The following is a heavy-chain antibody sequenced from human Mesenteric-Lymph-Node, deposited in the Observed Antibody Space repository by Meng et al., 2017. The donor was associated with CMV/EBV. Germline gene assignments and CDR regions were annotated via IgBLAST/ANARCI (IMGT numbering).Heavy chain of an antibody. J-gene: IGHJ4*02. CDR1: GGSISTTSFY. V-gene: IGHV4-39*01. CDR3: ARHSLHKPYDFWRD. Sequence: GSLRLSCTVSGGSISTTSFYWGWIRQSPGKGLEWIGSIFYSGTTYYNPALKSRVTISVDTSKNQFFLKLNSVTAADTTIYYCARHSLHKPYDFWRDWGQGTLVTVSS. CDR2: IFYSGTT. D-gene: IGHD3/OR15-3a*01.